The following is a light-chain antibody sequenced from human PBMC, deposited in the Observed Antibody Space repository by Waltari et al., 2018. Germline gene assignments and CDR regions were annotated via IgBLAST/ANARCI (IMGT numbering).Light chain of an antibody. Sequence: QSALTQPASVSGSPGQSITISCTGTANDIGSRALVPWYQHLPGKAPRLIIYEVNKRPSGVSNRFSGSKSGNTASLTISGLQTGDEADYYCCSHAFTTILAFGGGTSLTVL. V-gene: IGLV2-23*02. J-gene: IGLJ2*01. CDR3: CSHAFTTILA. CDR1: ANDIGSRAL. CDR2: EVN.